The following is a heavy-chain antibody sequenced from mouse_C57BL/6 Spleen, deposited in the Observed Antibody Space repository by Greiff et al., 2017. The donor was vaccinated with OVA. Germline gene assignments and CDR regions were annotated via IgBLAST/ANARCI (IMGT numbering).Heavy chain of an antibody. J-gene: IGHJ1*03. CDR3: ARSGITTYFDV. CDR1: GYTFTSYW. D-gene: IGHD2-4*01. Sequence: VQLQQPGAELVRPGSSVTLSCKASGYTFTSYWMHWVKQRPIQGLEWIGNIDPSDSEPHSNQKFKDKATLTVDKSSSTAYMQLSSLTSEDAAVYYCARSGITTYFDVWGTGTSVTVSS. CDR2: IDPSDSEP. V-gene: IGHV1-52*01.